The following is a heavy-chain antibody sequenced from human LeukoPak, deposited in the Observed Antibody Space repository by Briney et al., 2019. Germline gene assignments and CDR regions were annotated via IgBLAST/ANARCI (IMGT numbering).Heavy chain of an antibody. Sequence: SETLSLTCAVSGGSISSSNWWSWVRQPPGKGLEWIGEIYHSGSTNYNPSLKSRVTISVDKSKNQFSLKLSSVTAADTAVYYCAESRPYYYDSSGYSWGQGTLVTISS. CDR1: GGSISSSNW. J-gene: IGHJ4*02. CDR2: IYHSGST. V-gene: IGHV4-4*02. CDR3: AESRPYYYDSSGYS. D-gene: IGHD3-22*01.